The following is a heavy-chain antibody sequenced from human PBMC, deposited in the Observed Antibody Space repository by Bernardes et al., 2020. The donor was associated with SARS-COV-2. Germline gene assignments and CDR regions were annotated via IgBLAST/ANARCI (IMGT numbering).Heavy chain of an antibody. CDR3: ATQCYGSGTGPPRSCDHGMEV. Sequence: GGSLRLSCEASGFIFSTYYMYWVRQAPGKGLEWLSYISSTGTTTYYADSVKGRFTISRDNAKNSLYLHMNSLRADDTAVYYCATQCYGSGTGPPRSCDHGMEVWGQEAAVTVSS. D-gene: IGHD3-10*01. V-gene: IGHV3-48*03. J-gene: IGHJ6*02. CDR1: GFIFSTYY. CDR2: ISSTGTTT.